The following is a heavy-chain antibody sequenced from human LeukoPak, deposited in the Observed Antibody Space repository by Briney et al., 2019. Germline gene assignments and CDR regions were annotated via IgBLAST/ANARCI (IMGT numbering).Heavy chain of an antibody. CDR1: GGTFSSYA. D-gene: IGHD4-23*01. CDR3: ARRDDYGGNGVEGFDY. J-gene: IGHJ4*02. CDR2: IIPIFGTA. Sequence: GSSVKVSCKASGGTFSSYAISWVRQAPGQGLEWMGGIIPIFGTANYAQKLQGRVTMTTDTSTSTAYMELRSLRSDDTAVYYCARRDDYGGNGVEGFDYWGQGTLVTVSS. V-gene: IGHV1-69*05.